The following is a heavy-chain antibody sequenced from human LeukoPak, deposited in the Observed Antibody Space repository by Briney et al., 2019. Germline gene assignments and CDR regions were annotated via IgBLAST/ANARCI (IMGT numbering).Heavy chain of an antibody. CDR2: ISSSGITI. Sequence: GGSLRLSCAASGFTFNDYYMSWVRQAPGKGLEWVSYISSSGITIYYADSVKGRFTISRDNAKNSLYLQMNSLRAEDTAVYYCARDRGLAVAGTWAFDPWGQGTLVTVSS. J-gene: IGHJ5*02. V-gene: IGHV3-11*04. CDR1: GFTFNDYY. CDR3: ARDRGLAVAGTWAFDP. D-gene: IGHD6-19*01.